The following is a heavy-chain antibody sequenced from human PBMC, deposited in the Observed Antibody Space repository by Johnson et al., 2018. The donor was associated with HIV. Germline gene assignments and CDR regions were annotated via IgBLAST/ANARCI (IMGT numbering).Heavy chain of an antibody. V-gene: IGHV3-23*04. J-gene: IGHJ3*01. CDR1: GFTFSSYA. Sequence: VESGGGLVQPGGSLRLSCAASGFTFSSYAMSWVRQAPGKGLEWVSAISGSGGSTYYADSVKGRFTISRDNAKNSLFLQMNSLRAEDTAVYYCSGGKWGVGANAFDVWGQGTMVTVSS. D-gene: IGHD1-26*01. CDR3: SGGKWGVGANAFDV. CDR2: ISGSGGST.